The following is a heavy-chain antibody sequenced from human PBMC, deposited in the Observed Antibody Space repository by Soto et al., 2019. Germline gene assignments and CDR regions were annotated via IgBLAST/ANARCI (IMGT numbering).Heavy chain of an antibody. CDR1: GFTFSNAW. D-gene: IGHD1-26*01. J-gene: IGHJ4*02. Sequence: GGSLRLSCAASGFTFSNAWMSWVRQAPGKGLEWVGRIKSKTDGGTTDYAAPVKGRFTISRDDSKNTLYLQMNSLKTEDTAVYYCTTRPQETGIVGATFWDYWGQGTLVTVSS. CDR3: TTRPQETGIVGATFWDY. V-gene: IGHV3-15*01. CDR2: IKSKTDGGTT.